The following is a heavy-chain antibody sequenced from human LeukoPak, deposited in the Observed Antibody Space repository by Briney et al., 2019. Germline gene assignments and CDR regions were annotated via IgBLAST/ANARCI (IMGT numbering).Heavy chain of an antibody. V-gene: IGHV4-59*01. CDR2: IYYSGST. J-gene: IGHJ4*02. D-gene: IGHD2-2*01. Sequence: SETLSLTCTVSGGSISSNYWSWIRQPAGKGLEWIGYIYYSGSTNYNPSLKSRVTISVDTSKNQFSLKLTSVTAADTAVYYCARAGSSSTSWILDYWGQGTLATVSS. CDR1: GGSISSNY. CDR3: ARAGSSSTSWILDY.